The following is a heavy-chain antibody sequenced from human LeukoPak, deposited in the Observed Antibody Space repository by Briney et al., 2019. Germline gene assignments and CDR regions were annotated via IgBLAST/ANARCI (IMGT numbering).Heavy chain of an antibody. CDR3: AKDRLAYYYDSSGPVD. Sequence: GGSLRLSCAASGFTFSSYEMNWVRHAPGKGLVWVSRINSDGSSTSYADSVKGRFTISRDNAKNTLYLQMNSLRAEDTAVYYCAKDRLAYYYDSSGPVDWGQGTLVTVSS. V-gene: IGHV3-74*01. CDR2: INSDGSST. D-gene: IGHD3-22*01. CDR1: GFTFSSYE. J-gene: IGHJ4*02.